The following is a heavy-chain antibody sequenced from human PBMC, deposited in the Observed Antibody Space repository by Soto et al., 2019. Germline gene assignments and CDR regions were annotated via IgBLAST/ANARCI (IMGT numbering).Heavy chain of an antibody. D-gene: IGHD1-7*01. J-gene: IGHJ4*02. V-gene: IGHV4-39*01. Sequence: SETLSLTCTVSGGSISSSSYYWGWIRQPPGKGLEWIGSIYYSGSTYYNPSLKSRVTISVDTSKNQFSLKLSSVTAADTAVYYCARRFAGTIHYWGQGTLVTVSS. CDR2: IYYSGST. CDR3: ARRFAGTIHY. CDR1: GGSISSSSYY.